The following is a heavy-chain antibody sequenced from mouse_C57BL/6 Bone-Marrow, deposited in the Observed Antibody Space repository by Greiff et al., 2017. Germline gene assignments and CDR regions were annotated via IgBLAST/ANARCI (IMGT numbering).Heavy chain of an antibody. J-gene: IGHJ1*03. CDR3: ARRGYYYGSSSSWYFDV. CDR2: ISNLAYSI. CDR1: GFTFSDYG. D-gene: IGHD1-1*01. Sequence: DVHLVESGGGLVQPGGSLKLSCAASGFTFSDYGMAWVRQAPRKGPEWVAFISNLAYSIYYADTVTGRFTISRENAKNTLYLEMSSLRSEDTAMYYCARRGYYYGSSSSWYFDVWGTGTTVTVSS. V-gene: IGHV5-15*04.